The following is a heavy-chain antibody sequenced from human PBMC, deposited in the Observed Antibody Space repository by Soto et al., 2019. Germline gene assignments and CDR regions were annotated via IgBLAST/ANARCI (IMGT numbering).Heavy chain of an antibody. CDR1: GFTFSSYA. Sequence: PGGSLRLSCAASGFTFSSYAMSWVRQAPGKGLEWVSAISGSGGSTYYADSVKGRFTISRDNSKNTLYLQMNSLRAADTAAYYCGQEDSRDQSMWAEPSWGQGTQVNASS. CDR2: ISGSGGST. CDR3: GQEDSRDQSMWAEPS. V-gene: IGHV3-23*01. J-gene: IGHJ5*02. D-gene: IGHD3-22*01.